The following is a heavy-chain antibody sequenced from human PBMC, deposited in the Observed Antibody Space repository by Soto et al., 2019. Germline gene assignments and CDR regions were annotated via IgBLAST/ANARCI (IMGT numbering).Heavy chain of an antibody. V-gene: IGHV1-3*01. D-gene: IGHD6-6*01. CDR2: INAGNGNT. CDR3: ARDRGYDSSSSEIDY. Sequence: QVQLVQSGAEVKKPGASVKVSCTASGYTFTSYAMHWVRQAPGQRLEWMGWINAGNGNTKYSQKFQGRVTITRDTSASTAYMELSSLRSEDTAVYYCARDRGYDSSSSEIDYWGQGTLVTVSS. J-gene: IGHJ4*02. CDR1: GYTFTSYA.